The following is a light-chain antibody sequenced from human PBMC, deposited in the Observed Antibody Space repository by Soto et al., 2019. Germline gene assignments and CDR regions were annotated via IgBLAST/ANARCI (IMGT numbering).Light chain of an antibody. J-gene: IGKJ1*01. Sequence: EIVMTQSPATLSVSPGERASLSCRASQSVSSNLAWYQYTPGQAPRLLIYGASTRATGIPARFSGSGSGTEFTLTISSLQSEDFAVYYCQQYNNWPPWTFGQGTKLDIK. CDR2: GAS. CDR1: QSVSSN. V-gene: IGKV3-15*01. CDR3: QQYNNWPPWT.